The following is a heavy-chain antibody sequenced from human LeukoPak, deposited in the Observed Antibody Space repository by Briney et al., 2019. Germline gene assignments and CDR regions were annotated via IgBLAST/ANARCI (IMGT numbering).Heavy chain of an antibody. CDR3: ARLDAFDI. V-gene: IGHV4-61*09. CDR1: GGSISSGSYY. Sequence: SQTLSLTCTVSGGSISSGSYYWSWIRQPAGKGLEWIGYIYYSGSTNYNPSLKSRVTISVDTSKNQFSLKLSSVTAADTAVYYCARLDAFDIWGQGTMVTVSS. J-gene: IGHJ3*02. CDR2: IYYSGST.